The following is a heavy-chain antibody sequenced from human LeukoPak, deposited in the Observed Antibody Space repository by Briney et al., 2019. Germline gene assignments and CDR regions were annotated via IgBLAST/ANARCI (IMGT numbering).Heavy chain of an antibody. CDR3: AREGSSKTDYYYYGMDV. CDR2: INPNSGGT. CDR1: GYTFTGYY. J-gene: IGHJ6*02. D-gene: IGHD2-2*01. V-gene: IGHV1-2*02. Sequence: ASVKVSCKASGYTFTGYYMHWVRQAPGQGLEWMGWINPNSGGTNYAQKFQGRVTMTGDTSINTAYMELSRLRSDDTAVYYCAREGSSKTDYYYYGMDVWGQGTTVTVSS.